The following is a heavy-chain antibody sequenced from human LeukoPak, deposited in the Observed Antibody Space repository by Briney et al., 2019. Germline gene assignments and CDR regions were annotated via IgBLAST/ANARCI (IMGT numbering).Heavy chain of an antibody. CDR2: IIPIFGTA. Sequence: ASVKVSCKASGGTFISYAISWVRQAPGQGLEWMGGIIPIFGTANYAQKFQGRVTITTDESTSTAYMELSSLRSEDTAVYYCASPDPGYSGSYGPAFDIWGQGTMVTVSS. CDR1: GGTFISYA. CDR3: ASPDPGYSGSYGPAFDI. D-gene: IGHD1-26*01. J-gene: IGHJ3*02. V-gene: IGHV1-69*05.